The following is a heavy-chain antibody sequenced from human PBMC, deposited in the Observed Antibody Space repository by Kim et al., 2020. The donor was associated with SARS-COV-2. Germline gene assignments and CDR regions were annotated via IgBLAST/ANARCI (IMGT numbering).Heavy chain of an antibody. J-gene: IGHJ6*02. D-gene: IGHD6-19*01. CDR3: ARGGYISGWYYYYGLDV. V-gene: IGHV1-69*13. CDR1: GGTFSSYA. CDR2: IIPIFGTA. Sequence: SVKVSCKASGGTFSSYAISWVRQAPGQGLEWMGGIIPIFGTANYAQKFQGRVTITADESTSTAYMELSSLRSEDTAVYYCARGGYISGWYYYYGLDVWGQGTTVTVSS.